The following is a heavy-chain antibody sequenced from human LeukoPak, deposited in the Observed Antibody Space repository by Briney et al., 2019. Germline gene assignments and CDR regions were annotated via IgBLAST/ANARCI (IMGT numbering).Heavy chain of an antibody. V-gene: IGHV4-30-2*01. CDR3: ARERSPERGLGSRHDAFDI. J-gene: IGHJ3*02. D-gene: IGHD3/OR15-3a*01. CDR1: GGSISSGGYY. Sequence: PSETLSLTCTVSGGSISSGGYYWSWIRQPPGKGLEWIGYIYHSGSTYYNPSLKSRVTISVDRSKNQFSLKLSSVTAADTAVYYCARERSPERGLGSRHDAFDIWGQGTMVTVSS. CDR2: IYHSGST.